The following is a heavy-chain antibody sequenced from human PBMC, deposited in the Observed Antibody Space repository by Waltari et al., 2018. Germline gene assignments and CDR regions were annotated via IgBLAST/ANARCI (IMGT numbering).Heavy chain of an antibody. CDR1: GGSFSGSS. Sequence: QVQLQQWGAGLLKPSETLSLTCAVYGGSFSGSSWSWIRQPPGKGLEWIGEINHSGSTNYNPSLKSRVTISVDTSKNQFSLKLSSVTAADTAVYYCARIRITMVRGVPNWFDPWGQGTLVTVSS. J-gene: IGHJ5*02. V-gene: IGHV4-34*01. CDR2: INHSGST. D-gene: IGHD3-10*01. CDR3: ARIRITMVRGVPNWFDP.